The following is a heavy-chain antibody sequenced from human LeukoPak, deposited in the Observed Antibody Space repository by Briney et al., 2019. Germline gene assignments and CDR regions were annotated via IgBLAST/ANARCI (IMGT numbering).Heavy chain of an antibody. J-gene: IGHJ1*01. CDR1: GGTFSSYA. D-gene: IGHD2-15*01. Sequence: GASVKVSCKASGGTFSSYAISWVRQAPGQGLERMGRIIPILGIANYAQKFQGRVTITADKSTSTAYMELSSLRSEDTAVYYCARERGYCSGGSCYYAEYFQHWGQGTLVTVSS. CDR3: ARERGYCSGGSCYYAEYFQH. V-gene: IGHV1-69*04. CDR2: IIPILGIA.